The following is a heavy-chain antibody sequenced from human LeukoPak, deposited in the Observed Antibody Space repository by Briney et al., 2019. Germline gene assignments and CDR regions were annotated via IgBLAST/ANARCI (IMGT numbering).Heavy chain of an antibody. CDR3: ARYYYDSSGSKLFDY. CDR1: GYTLTGYY. Sequence: ASVKVSCKASGYTLTGYYMHWVRQAPGQGLEWMRWINPNSGGTNYAQKFQGRVTMTRDTSISTAYMELSRLRSDDTAEYYCARYYYDSSGSKLFDYWGQGTLVTVSS. D-gene: IGHD3-22*01. V-gene: IGHV1-2*02. CDR2: INPNSGGT. J-gene: IGHJ4*02.